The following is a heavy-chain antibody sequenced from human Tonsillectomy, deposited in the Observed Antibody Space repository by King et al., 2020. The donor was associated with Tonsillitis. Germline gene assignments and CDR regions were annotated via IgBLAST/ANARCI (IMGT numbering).Heavy chain of an antibody. J-gene: IGHJ4*02. Sequence: RLQESGPGLVKPSETLSLTCTVSGGSISSSSYYWGWIRQPPGKGLEWIGSIYYSGSTYYNPSLKSRVTISVDTSKNQFSLKLSSVTAADTAVYYCARAYRGDYFDYWGQGTLVTVSS. CDR2: IYYSGST. CDR1: GGSISSSSYY. CDR3: ARAYRGDYFDY. D-gene: IGHD1-14*01. V-gene: IGHV4-39*01.